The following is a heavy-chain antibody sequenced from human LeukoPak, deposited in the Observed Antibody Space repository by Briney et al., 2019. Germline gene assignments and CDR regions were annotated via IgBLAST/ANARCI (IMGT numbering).Heavy chain of an antibody. D-gene: IGHD1/OR15-1a*01. J-gene: IGHJ4*02. CDR1: GGSFSDYY. Sequence: SETLSLTCAVYGGSFSDYYWSWIRQPPGKGLEWIGYIYYSGSTYYNPSLKSRVTISVDTSKNQFSLKLSSVTAADTAVYYCARVGSGTDYWGQGTLVTVSS. CDR3: ARVGSGTDY. V-gene: IGHV4-30-4*08. CDR2: IYYSGST.